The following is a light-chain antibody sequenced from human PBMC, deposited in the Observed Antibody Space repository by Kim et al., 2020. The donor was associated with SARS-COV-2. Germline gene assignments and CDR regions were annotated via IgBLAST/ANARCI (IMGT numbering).Light chain of an antibody. V-gene: IGKV1-39*01. CDR2: AAS. J-gene: IGKJ2*01. Sequence: DIQMTQSPSSLSASVGDRVTITCRASQSISSYLNWYQQKPGKAPKLLIYAASSLQSGVPSRFSGSGSGTDFTLTISSLQPEDFATYYCQQSYSTPQYPFGQGTKLEI. CDR3: QQSYSTPQYP. CDR1: QSISSY.